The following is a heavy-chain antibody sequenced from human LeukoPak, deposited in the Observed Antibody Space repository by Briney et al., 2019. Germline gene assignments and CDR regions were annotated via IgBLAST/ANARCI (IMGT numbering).Heavy chain of an antibody. CDR3: ASAAYGQWLGPGRYDY. CDR1: GGSISSYY. CDR2: IYYSGST. J-gene: IGHJ4*02. D-gene: IGHD6-19*01. V-gene: IGHV4-59*01. Sequence: PSETLSLTCTVSGGSISSYYWSWIRQPPGKGLEWIGYIYYSGSTNYNPSLKSRVTISVDTSKNQFSLKLSSVTAADTAVYYCASAAYGQWLGPGRYDYWGQGTLVTASS.